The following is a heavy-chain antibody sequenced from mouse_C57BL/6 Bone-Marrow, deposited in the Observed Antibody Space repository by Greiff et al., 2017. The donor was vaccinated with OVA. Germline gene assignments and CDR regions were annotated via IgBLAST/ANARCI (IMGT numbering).Heavy chain of an antibody. CDR2: ISNGGGST. Sequence: EVHLVESGGGLVQPGGSLKLSCAASGFTFSDYYMYWVRQTPEQRLEWVAYISNGGGSTYYPDPVKGRFTISRDNAKNTLYLQMSRLKSEDTAMYYCARRDWEGFAYWGQGTLVTVSA. J-gene: IGHJ3*01. V-gene: IGHV5-12*01. D-gene: IGHD4-1*01. CDR1: GFTFSDYY. CDR3: ARRDWEGFAY.